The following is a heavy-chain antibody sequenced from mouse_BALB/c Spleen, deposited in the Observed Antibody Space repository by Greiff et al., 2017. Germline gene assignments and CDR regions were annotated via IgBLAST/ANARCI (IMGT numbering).Heavy chain of an antibody. CDR1: GFSLTSYG. CDR2: IWAGGST. D-gene: IGHD2-13*01. J-gene: IGHJ4*01. V-gene: IGHV2-9*02. CDR3: ARSDGDYSYYYAMDY. Sequence: VQLQQSGPGLVAPSQSLSITCTVSGFSLTSYGVHWVRQPPGKGLEWLGVIWAGGSTNYNSALMSRLSISKDNSKSQVFLKMNSLQTDDTAMYYCARSDGDYSYYYAMDYWGEGTSVTASS.